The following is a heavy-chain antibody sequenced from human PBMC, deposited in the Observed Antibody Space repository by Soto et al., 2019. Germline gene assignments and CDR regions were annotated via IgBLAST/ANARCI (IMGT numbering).Heavy chain of an antibody. V-gene: IGHV3-23*01. CDR3: AKVPTGEMAPVFQAFDI. Sequence: EMQVLESGGGLVQPGGSLRLSCVASEFTFSSYAMSWVRQAPGKGLEWISGINYSGERTYYADSVKGRFTISRDNSKNTLYLQINRLRDEDTAVYYCAKVPTGEMAPVFQAFDIWGQGTMVTVSS. D-gene: IGHD1-26*01. CDR2: INYSGERT. CDR1: EFTFSSYA. J-gene: IGHJ3*02.